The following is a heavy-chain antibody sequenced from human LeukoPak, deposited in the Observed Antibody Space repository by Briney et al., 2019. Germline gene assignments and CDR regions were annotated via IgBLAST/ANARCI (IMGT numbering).Heavy chain of an antibody. Sequence: ASVKVSCKASGYTFTGHYMNWVRQAPGQGLEWMGWINPYSGGTIYSQRFQGRVTMTRDTSITTAYMELSSLRSDDTAVYHCARAILRFGDPEGAFDIWGQGTMVTVSS. CDR2: INPYSGGT. J-gene: IGHJ3*02. D-gene: IGHD3-10*01. CDR1: GYTFTGHY. CDR3: ARAILRFGDPEGAFDI. V-gene: IGHV1-2*02.